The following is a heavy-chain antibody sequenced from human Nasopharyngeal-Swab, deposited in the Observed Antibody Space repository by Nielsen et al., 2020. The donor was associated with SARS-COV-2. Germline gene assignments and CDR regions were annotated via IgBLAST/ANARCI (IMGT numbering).Heavy chain of an antibody. D-gene: IGHD3-22*01. CDR1: GFTFSSYS. CDR2: ISSSGSTI. Sequence: GESLKISCAASGFTFSSYSMNWVRQAPGKGLEWVSYISSSGSTIYYADSVKGRFTISRDNAKNSLYLQMNSLRAEDTAVYYCAREDTDYYDSSGYFDYWGQGTLVTVSS. CDR3: AREDTDYYDSSGYFDY. J-gene: IGHJ4*02. V-gene: IGHV3-48*04.